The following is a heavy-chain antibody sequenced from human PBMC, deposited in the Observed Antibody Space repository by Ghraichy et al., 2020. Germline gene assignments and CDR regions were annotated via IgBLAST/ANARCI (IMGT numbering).Heavy chain of an antibody. J-gene: IGHJ6*02. D-gene: IGHD3-10*01. Sequence: GGSLRLSCAASGFTFSSYWMHWVRQAPGKGLVWVSRINSDGSSTSYADSVKGRFTISRDNAKNTLYLQMNSLRAEDMAVYYCARDRVLWFGELYDYYGMDVWGQGTTVTVSS. CDR1: GFTFSSYW. CDR3: ARDRVLWFGELYDYYGMDV. CDR2: INSDGSST. V-gene: IGHV3-74*01.